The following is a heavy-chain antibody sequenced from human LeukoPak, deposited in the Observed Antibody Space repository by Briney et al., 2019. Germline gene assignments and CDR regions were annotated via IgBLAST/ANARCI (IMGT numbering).Heavy chain of an antibody. J-gene: IGHJ3*02. Sequence: ASVKVSCKASRYTFTNYDINWVRQATGQGLEWMGWLHPNSGTAGYAQNFQGRVTITGDTSMSTAYMELSSLRSEDTAVYYCARVTSGFWTGYYDPFDIWGQGTMVTVSS. D-gene: IGHD3/OR15-3a*01. CDR3: ARVTSGFWTGYYDPFDI. CDR1: RYTFTNYD. CDR2: LHPNSGTA. V-gene: IGHV1-8*03.